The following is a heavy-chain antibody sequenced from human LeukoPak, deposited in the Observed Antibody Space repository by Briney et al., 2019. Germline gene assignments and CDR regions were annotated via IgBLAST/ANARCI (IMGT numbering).Heavy chain of an antibody. V-gene: IGHV3-30-3*02. CDR3: AKRSGGWRGEYYFDY. Sequence: GGSLRLSCAASGFTFSSYAMHWVRQAPGKGLEWVAVISYDGSNKYYADSVKGRFTISRDNSKNTLYLQMNSLRAEDTAVYYCAKRSGGWRGEYYFDYWGQGTLVTVSS. CDR1: GFTFSSYA. CDR2: ISYDGSNK. D-gene: IGHD1-26*01. J-gene: IGHJ4*02.